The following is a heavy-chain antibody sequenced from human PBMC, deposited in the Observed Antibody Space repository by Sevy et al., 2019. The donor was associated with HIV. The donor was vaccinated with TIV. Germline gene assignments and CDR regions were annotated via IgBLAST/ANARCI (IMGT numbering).Heavy chain of an antibody. Sequence: GGSLRLSCAASGFTFSSYAMSWVRQAPGKGLEWVSVISDSGNNIYYADSVKGRFTISRDNSKNTLYLQMNSLRAEDTAVYYCAKGTSSGSYYVEHWGQGTLVTVSS. D-gene: IGHD1-26*01. CDR3: AKGTSSGSYYVEH. J-gene: IGHJ1*01. V-gene: IGHV3-23*01. CDR2: ISDSGNNI. CDR1: GFTFSSYA.